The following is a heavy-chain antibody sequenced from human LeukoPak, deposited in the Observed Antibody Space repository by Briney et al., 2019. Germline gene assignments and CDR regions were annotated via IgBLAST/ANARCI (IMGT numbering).Heavy chain of an antibody. Sequence: PSETLSLTCTVSGGSISSHYWSWIRQPPGKGLEWIGYIYYSGSTNYNPSLKSRVTISVDTSKKQFSLKLSSVTAADTAVYYCARDMGRRKQLSRHDAFDIWGQGTMVSVSS. V-gene: IGHV4-59*11. CDR1: GGSISSHY. CDR3: ARDMGRRKQLSRHDAFDI. CDR2: IYYSGST. J-gene: IGHJ3*02. D-gene: IGHD6-6*01.